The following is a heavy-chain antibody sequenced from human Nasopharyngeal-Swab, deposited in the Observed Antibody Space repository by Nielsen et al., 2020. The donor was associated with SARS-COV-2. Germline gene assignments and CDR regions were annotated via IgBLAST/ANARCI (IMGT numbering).Heavy chain of an antibody. CDR3: AKGGYGGNSATYDY. CDR1: GFTFDDYT. Sequence: GGSLRLSCAASGFTFDDYTMHWVRQAPGKGLEWVSLISWDGGSTYYADSVKGRFTISRDNSKNSLYLQMNSLRTEDTALYYRAKGGYGGNSATYDYWGQGTLVTVSS. V-gene: IGHV3-43*01. D-gene: IGHD4-23*01. CDR2: ISWDGGST. J-gene: IGHJ4*02.